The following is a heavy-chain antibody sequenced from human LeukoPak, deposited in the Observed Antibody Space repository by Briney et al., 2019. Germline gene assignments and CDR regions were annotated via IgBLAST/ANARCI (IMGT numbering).Heavy chain of an antibody. CDR3: AREWNGGNSFDY. J-gene: IGHJ4*02. V-gene: IGHV4-38-2*02. Sequence: SETLSLTCTVSGYSISSGYYWGWIRQPPGKGLEWIGSIYHSGSTYYNPSLKSRVTISVDTSKNQFSLKLSSVTAADTAVYYCAREWNGGNSFDYWGQGTLVTVSS. D-gene: IGHD4-23*01. CDR2: IYHSGST. CDR1: GYSISSGYY.